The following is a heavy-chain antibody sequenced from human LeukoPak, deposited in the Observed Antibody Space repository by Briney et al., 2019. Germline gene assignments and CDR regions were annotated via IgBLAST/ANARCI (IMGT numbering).Heavy chain of an antibody. CDR3: ARDSGGYSSSWYPNWFDP. CDR2: IYYSGST. J-gene: IGHJ5*02. D-gene: IGHD6-13*01. V-gene: IGHV4-59*01. CDR1: GGSISSYY. Sequence: SETLSLTCTVSGGSISSYYWSWIRQPPGKGLEWIGYIYYSGSTNYNPSLKSRVIISVDTSKNQFSLKLSSVTAADTAVYYCARDSGGYSSSWYPNWFDPWGQGTLVTVSS.